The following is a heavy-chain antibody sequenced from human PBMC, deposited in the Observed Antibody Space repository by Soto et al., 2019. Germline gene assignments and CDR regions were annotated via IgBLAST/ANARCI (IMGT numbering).Heavy chain of an antibody. CDR2: ISYDGSNK. V-gene: IGHV3-30*03. CDR3: PIEAAGNDYYYGMDV. CDR1: GFTVSSYG. Sequence: PXVSLRLYFAASGFTVSSYGMHWVRQAPGKGLEWVAVISYDGSNKYYADSVKGRFTISRDNSKNTLYLQMNSLRAEDTAVYYCPIEAAGNDYYYGMDVWGQRTTVTVSS. D-gene: IGHD6-13*01. J-gene: IGHJ6*02.